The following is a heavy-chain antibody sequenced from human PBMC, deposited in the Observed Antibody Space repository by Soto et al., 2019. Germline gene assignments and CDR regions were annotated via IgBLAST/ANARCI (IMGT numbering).Heavy chain of an antibody. CDR3: ARGIAGPRGGFDP. V-gene: IGHV4-30-4*01. CDR2: IYYSEST. D-gene: IGHD6-13*01. J-gene: IGHJ5*02. Sequence: SETLSLTCTVSGDSISSADYYWSWIRQPPGKGLEWIGYIYYSESTYYNPSLKSRVTISVDTAKNQFSLKLSSVTAADTAVYYCARGIAGPRGGFDPWGQGTLVTVSS. CDR1: GDSISSADYY.